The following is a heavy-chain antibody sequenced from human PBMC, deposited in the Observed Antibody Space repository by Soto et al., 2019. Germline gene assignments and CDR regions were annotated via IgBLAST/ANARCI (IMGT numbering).Heavy chain of an antibody. V-gene: IGHV1-8*01. CDR2: MNPNSGNT. Sequence: QVHLVQSGAEVKKPGDSVKVSCKASGYTFTSYDINWVRQATGQGLEWMGWMNPNSGNTGYAQKLQGRVTMTRNTSIRTADMELSSLRSEDTAVYYCARGLLDYYGSGSYYTVVCYWGQGNLVTVSS. J-gene: IGHJ4*02. CDR1: GYTFTSYD. D-gene: IGHD3-10*01. CDR3: ARGLLDYYGSGSYYTVVCY.